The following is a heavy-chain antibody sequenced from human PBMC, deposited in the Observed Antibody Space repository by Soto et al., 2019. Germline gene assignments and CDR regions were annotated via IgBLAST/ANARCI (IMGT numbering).Heavy chain of an antibody. CDR3: ARERSAAAFDI. CDR1: GYTFTGYY. Sequence: ASVKVSCKASGYTFTGYYMHWVRQAPGQGLEWMGWINPNSGGTNYAQKFQGWVTMTRDTSISTAYMELSRLRPDDTAVYYCARERSAAAFDIWGQGTMVTVSS. D-gene: IGHD2-15*01. J-gene: IGHJ3*02. CDR2: INPNSGGT. V-gene: IGHV1-2*04.